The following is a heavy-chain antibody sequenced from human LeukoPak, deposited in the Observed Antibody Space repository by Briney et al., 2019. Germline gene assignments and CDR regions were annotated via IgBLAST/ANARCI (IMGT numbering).Heavy chain of an antibody. V-gene: IGHV1-69*04. J-gene: IGHJ4*02. Sequence: SVKVSCKASGYTFTSYYMHWVRQAPGQGLEWMGRIIPILGIANYAQKFQGRVTITADKSTSTAYMELSSLRSEDTAVYYCAREGDGEVWGQGTLVTVSS. D-gene: IGHD3-16*01. CDR3: AREGDGEV. CDR2: IIPILGIA. CDR1: GYTFTSYY.